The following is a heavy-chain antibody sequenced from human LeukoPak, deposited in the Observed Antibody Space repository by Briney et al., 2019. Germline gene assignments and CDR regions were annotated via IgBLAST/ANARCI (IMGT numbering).Heavy chain of an antibody. CDR1: GGTFSSYA. CDR2: IIPIFGTA. J-gene: IGHJ6*02. V-gene: IGHV1-69*13. Sequence: SVKVSCKASGGTFSSYAISWVRQAPGQGLEWMGGIIPIFGTANYAQKFQGRVTITADESTSTAYMELSSLRSEDTAVYYCARVQLGTRFLEAPLPPNYYYYGMDVWGQGTTATVSS. CDR3: ARVQLGTRFLEAPLPPNYYYYGMDV. D-gene: IGHD3-3*01.